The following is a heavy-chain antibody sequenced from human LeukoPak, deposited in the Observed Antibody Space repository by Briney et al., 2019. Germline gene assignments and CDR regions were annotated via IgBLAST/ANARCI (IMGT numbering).Heavy chain of an antibody. J-gene: IGHJ4*02. CDR3: ARPTIFEYYFDS. D-gene: IGHD3-9*01. CDR2: INHSGST. CDR1: GGSFSGYY. Sequence: PSETLSLTCAVYGGSFSGYYWSWIRQPPGKGLEWIGEINHSGSTNYNPSLKSRVTISVDTSRNQFSLTLRSVTAADTAMYYCARPTIFEYYFDSWGQGILVTVSS. V-gene: IGHV4-34*01.